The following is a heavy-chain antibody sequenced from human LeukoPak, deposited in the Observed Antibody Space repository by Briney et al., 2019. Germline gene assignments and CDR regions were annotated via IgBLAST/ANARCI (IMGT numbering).Heavy chain of an antibody. J-gene: IGHJ6*02. D-gene: IGHD6-6*01. V-gene: IGHV1-69*13. Sequence: SVKVSCKASGGTFSSYAISWVQQAPGQGLEWMGGIIPIFGTANYAQKFQGRVTITADESTSTAYMELSSLRSEDTAVYYCARGYSSSSIGYYYYYGMDVWGQGTTVTVSS. CDR3: ARGYSSSSIGYYYYYGMDV. CDR1: GGTFSSYA. CDR2: IIPIFGTA.